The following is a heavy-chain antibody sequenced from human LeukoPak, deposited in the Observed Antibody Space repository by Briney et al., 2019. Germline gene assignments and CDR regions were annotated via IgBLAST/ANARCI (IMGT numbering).Heavy chain of an antibody. J-gene: IGHJ4*02. D-gene: IGHD5-12*01. V-gene: IGHV3-53*01. CDR3: AREAYSGYDLDY. CDR1: GFTFSRYD. Sequence: GGSLRLSCAASGFTFSRYDMNWVRQAPGKGLEWVSVIYSGGSTYYADSVKGRFTISRDNSKNTLYLQMNSLRAEDTAVYYCAREAYSGYDLDYWGQGTLVTVSS. CDR2: IYSGGST.